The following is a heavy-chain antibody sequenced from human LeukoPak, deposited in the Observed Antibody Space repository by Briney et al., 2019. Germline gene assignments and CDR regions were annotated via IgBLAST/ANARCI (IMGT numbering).Heavy chain of an antibody. V-gene: IGHV4-39*07. CDR1: GGSISSSSYY. D-gene: IGHD3-3*01. CDR2: IYYSGST. CDR3: ARAGGYYTPFDY. Sequence: SETLSLTCTVSGGSISSSSYYWGWIRQPPGKGLEWIGSIYYSGSTYYNPSLKSRVTISVDTSKNQFSLKLSSVTAADTAVYYCARAGGYYTPFDYWGQGTLVTVSS. J-gene: IGHJ4*02.